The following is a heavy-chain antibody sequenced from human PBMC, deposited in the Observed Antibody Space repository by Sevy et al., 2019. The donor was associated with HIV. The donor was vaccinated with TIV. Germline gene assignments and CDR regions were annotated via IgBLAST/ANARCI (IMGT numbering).Heavy chain of an antibody. CDR2: ISGISTYT. CDR3: ARRAGNWHYFDY. J-gene: IGHJ4*02. CDR1: GFSFSDYY. V-gene: IGHV3-11*06. D-gene: IGHD1-20*01. Sequence: GGSLRLSCAASGFSFSDYYVSWIRQAPGKGLEWVSYISGISTYTNYADSVKGRFTISRDNAKNSMYLQLNSLRAEDTAVYYCARRAGNWHYFDYWGQGTLVTVSS.